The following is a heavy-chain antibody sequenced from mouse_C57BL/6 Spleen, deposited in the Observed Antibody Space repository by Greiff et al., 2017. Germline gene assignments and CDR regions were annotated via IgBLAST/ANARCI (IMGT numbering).Heavy chain of an antibody. J-gene: IGHJ2*01. CDR1: GYTFTSYG. CDR2: IYPRSGNT. D-gene: IGHD2-12*01. V-gene: IGHV1-81*01. Sequence: VKLVESGAELARPGASVKLSCKASGYTFTSYGISWVKQRTGPGLEWIGAIYPRSGNTYDNEKCKGKATLTADKSSSTAYMELRSLTSEDSAVYFSSREGLRLDYWGQGTTLTVSS. CDR3: SREGLRLDY.